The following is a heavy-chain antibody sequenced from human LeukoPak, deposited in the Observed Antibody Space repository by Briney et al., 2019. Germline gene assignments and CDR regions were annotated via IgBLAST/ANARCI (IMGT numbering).Heavy chain of an antibody. CDR3: ARVTPAPSPYYYGSGSYPTPFDY. J-gene: IGHJ4*02. CDR1: GYTFTSYG. V-gene: IGHV1-18*04. Sequence: GASVKVSCKASGYTFTSYGISWVRQAPGQGLEWMGWISAYNGNTNYAQKLQGRVTMTTDTSTSTAYMELRSLRSDDTAVYYCARVTPAPSPYYYGSGSYPTPFDYWGQGTLVTVSS. D-gene: IGHD3-10*01. CDR2: ISAYNGNT.